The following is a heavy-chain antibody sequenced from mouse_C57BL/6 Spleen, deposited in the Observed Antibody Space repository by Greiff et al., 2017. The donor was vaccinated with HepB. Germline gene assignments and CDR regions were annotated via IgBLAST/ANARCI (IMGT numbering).Heavy chain of an antibody. Sequence: VQLQQSGPELVKPGASVKISCKASGYSFTGYYMNWVKQSPEKSLEWIGEINPSTGGTTYNQKFKAKATLTVDKSSSTAYMQLKSLTSEDSAVYYCASTTMVTTKRYYAMDYWGQGTSVTVSS. D-gene: IGHD2-2*01. CDR3: ASTTMVTTKRYYAMDY. V-gene: IGHV1-42*01. CDR2: INPSTGGT. J-gene: IGHJ4*01. CDR1: GYSFTGYY.